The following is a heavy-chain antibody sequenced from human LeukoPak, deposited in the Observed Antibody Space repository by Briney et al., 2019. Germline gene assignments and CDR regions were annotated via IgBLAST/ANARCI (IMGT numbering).Heavy chain of an antibody. J-gene: IGHJ4*02. V-gene: IGHV3-23*01. CDR1: GFIFSNYA. CDR3: AKERSILVLTSFDY. D-gene: IGHD3-22*01. CDR2: IGDSGGST. Sequence: GGSLRLSCAASGFIFSNYAMTWVRQAPGKGLEWVSAIGDSGGSTYYADSVKGRFTISRDNSKNTPYLQMNSLRAEDTAIYFCAKERSILVLTSFDYWGQGTLVTVSS.